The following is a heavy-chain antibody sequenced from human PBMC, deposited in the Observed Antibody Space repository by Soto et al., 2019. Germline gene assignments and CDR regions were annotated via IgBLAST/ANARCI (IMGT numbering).Heavy chain of an antibody. V-gene: IGHV3-21*01. CDR2: ISSDSRYI. CDR3: ARGHCRRTSCYTGGYYYYPMDV. CDR1: GYTLSAHT. Sequence: GGPLRLSCSASGYTLSAHTMKGVRQAPGKGLEWVSSISSDSRYIYYADSVKGRFTISRDNARNSLDLQMNNLRAEDTAVYHCARGHCRRTSCYTGGYYYYPMDVWGQGTTVTVSS. D-gene: IGHD2-2*01. J-gene: IGHJ6*02.